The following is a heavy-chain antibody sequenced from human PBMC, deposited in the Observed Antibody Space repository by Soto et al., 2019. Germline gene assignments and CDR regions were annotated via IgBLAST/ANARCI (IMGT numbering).Heavy chain of an antibody. CDR2: IIPIFGTA. CDR3: ARDEQPRYYYYGMDV. Sequence: SVKVSCKASGGTFSSYAISWVRQAPGQGLEWMGGIIPIFGTASYAQKFQGRVTITADESTSTAYMELSSLRSEDTAVYYCARDEQPRYYYYGMDVWGQGTTVTVSS. V-gene: IGHV1-69*13. CDR1: GGTFSSYA. D-gene: IGHD6-13*01. J-gene: IGHJ6*02.